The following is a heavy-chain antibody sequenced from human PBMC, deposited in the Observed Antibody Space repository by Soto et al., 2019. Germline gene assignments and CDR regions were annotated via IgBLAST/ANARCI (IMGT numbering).Heavy chain of an antibody. CDR2: ISSSSSYI. D-gene: IGHD5-18*01. Sequence: GGSLRLSCAASGFTFSSYSMSLVRQAPGKGLEWVSSISSSSSYIYYADSVKGRFTISRDNAKNSLYLQMNSLRAEDTAVYYCASSLQQLWLVWGQGTLVTVSS. V-gene: IGHV3-21*01. CDR3: ASSLQQLWLV. J-gene: IGHJ4*02. CDR1: GFTFSSYS.